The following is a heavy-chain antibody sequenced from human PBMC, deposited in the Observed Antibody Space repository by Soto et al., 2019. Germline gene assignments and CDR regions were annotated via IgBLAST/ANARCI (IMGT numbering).Heavy chain of an antibody. J-gene: IGHJ4*02. V-gene: IGHV1-18*01. CDR2: INPYNGNT. CDR1: GYTFSSNG. Sequence: GASVKVSCKASGYTFSSNGISWVRQVPGQGLEWMGWINPYNGNTKYAQKLQGRVTMTTDTSTTTAYMELTTLGSDDTAVYYCARESLYNSGSYYIFDYWGQGTLVTVSS. CDR3: ARESLYNSGSYYIFDY. D-gene: IGHD3-10*01.